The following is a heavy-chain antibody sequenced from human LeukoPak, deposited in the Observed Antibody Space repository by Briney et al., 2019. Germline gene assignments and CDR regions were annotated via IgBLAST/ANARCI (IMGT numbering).Heavy chain of an antibody. CDR1: GGSFSGYY. Sequence: PSETLSLTCAVYGGSFSGYYWSWIRQPPGKGLEWIGEINHSGSTNYNPSLKSRVTISVDTSKNQFSLKLSSVTAADTAVYYCARRDASSGYYRFDYWGQGTLVTVSS. J-gene: IGHJ4*02. D-gene: IGHD3-22*01. CDR3: ARRDASSGYYRFDY. CDR2: INHSGST. V-gene: IGHV4-34*01.